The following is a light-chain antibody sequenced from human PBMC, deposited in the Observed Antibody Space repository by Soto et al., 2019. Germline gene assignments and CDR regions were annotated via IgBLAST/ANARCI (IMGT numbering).Light chain of an antibody. CDR1: QGISSY. Sequence: DIQLTQSPSFLSASVGDRVTITCRASQGISSYLAWYQQKPGKAPKLLIYAASTLQSGVPSRFSGSGSGTEFTLTISSLQPEDFADYYCHQYNIWPPLIFGGGTKVEIK. CDR2: AAS. CDR3: HQYNIWPPLI. J-gene: IGKJ4*01. V-gene: IGKV1-9*01.